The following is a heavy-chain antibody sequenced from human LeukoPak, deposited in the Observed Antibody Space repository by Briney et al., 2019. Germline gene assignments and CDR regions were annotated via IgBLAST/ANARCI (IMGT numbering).Heavy chain of an antibody. Sequence: GRSLRLSCAASGFTFDDYAMHWVRQAPGKGLEWVSSISWNSGSVDYADSVKGRFTISRDNAKNSLYLQMNSLRAEDTALYYCAKADSSGYYYGSCDYWGQGTLVTVSS. J-gene: IGHJ4*02. CDR3: AKADSSGYYYGSCDY. D-gene: IGHD3-22*01. CDR1: GFTFDDYA. V-gene: IGHV3-9*01. CDR2: ISWNSGSV.